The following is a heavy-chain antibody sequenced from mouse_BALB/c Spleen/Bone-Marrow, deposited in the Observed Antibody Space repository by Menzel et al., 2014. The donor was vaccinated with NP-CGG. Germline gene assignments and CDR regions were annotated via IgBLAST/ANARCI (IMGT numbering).Heavy chain of an antibody. Sequence: ESGPGLVKPSQSQSLTCTVTGYSITSDYAWNWIRQFPGNKLEWMGYISYSGITNYNPSLKSRISITRDTSKNQFFLQLNSVTTEDTATYYCARGRAAWFAYWGQGTLVTVSA. CDR1: GYSITSDYA. CDR2: ISYSGIT. J-gene: IGHJ3*01. CDR3: ARGRAAWFAY. V-gene: IGHV3-2*02. D-gene: IGHD3-3*01.